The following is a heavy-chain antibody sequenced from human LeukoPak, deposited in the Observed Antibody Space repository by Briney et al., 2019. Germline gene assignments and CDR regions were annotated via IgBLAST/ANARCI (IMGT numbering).Heavy chain of an antibody. CDR3: ARGRNYYDSSGYYYEGDAFDI. CDR2: INPSGGSI. J-gene: IGHJ3*02. CDR1: GYIFTSYY. Sequence: ASVKVSCKASGYIFTSYYMFWVRQAPGQGLEWMGIINPSGGSIRYAQKSQGRVTMTRDTSTSTVYMELSSLRSEDTAVYYCARGRNYYDSSGYYYEGDAFDIWGQGTMVTVSS. D-gene: IGHD3-22*01. V-gene: IGHV1-46*01.